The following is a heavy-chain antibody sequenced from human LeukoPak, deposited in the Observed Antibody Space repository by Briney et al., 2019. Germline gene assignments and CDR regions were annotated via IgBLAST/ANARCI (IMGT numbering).Heavy chain of an antibody. Sequence: GESLKISCKGSGYTFTNYWIGWVRQMPGKGLEWMGIIYPGDSDTRYNPSFQGQITVSADKSITTAYLQWSSLKASDTAMYYCARGDSSGWPDYWGQGTLVTVSS. CDR1: GYTFTNYW. J-gene: IGHJ4*02. D-gene: IGHD6-19*01. CDR2: IYPGDSDT. V-gene: IGHV5-51*01. CDR3: ARGDSSGWPDY.